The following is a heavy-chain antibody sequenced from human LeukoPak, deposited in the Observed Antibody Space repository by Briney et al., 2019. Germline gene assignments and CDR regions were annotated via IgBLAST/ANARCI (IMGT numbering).Heavy chain of an antibody. D-gene: IGHD6-13*01. Sequence: GGSLRLSCAAPGFTFSDYYMSWIRQAPGKGLEWVSYISSSGSTIYYADSVKGRFTISRDNAKNSLYLQMNSLRAEDTAVYYCARCKGIAAAGTLNGWGQGTLVTVSS. J-gene: IGHJ4*02. CDR1: GFTFSDYY. CDR2: ISSSGSTI. V-gene: IGHV3-11*01. CDR3: ARCKGIAAAGTLNG.